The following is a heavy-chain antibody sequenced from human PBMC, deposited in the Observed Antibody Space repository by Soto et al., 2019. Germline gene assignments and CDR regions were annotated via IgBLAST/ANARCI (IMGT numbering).Heavy chain of an antibody. J-gene: IGHJ4*02. CDR3: ARHVRGSYFFDY. V-gene: IGHV4-39*01. D-gene: IGHD1-26*01. CDR2: IYYSGST. Sequence: TSETLSLTCTVSGGSISSSSYYWGWVRKPPGKGLAWIGSIYYSGSTYYNPSLKSRVTISVDTSKNQFSLKLSSVTAADTAVYYCARHVRGSYFFDYWGQGTLVTVSP. CDR1: GGSISSSSYY.